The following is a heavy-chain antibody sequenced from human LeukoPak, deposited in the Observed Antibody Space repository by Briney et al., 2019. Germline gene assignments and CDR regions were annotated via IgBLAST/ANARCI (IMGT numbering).Heavy chain of an antibody. V-gene: IGHV3-74*01. CDR3: ASALTTVTPHFHY. J-gene: IGHJ4*02. Sequence: GGSLRLSCAASGFTFSDYWMHWVRQAPGKGLVWVSRIDTDGSSATYADSVKGRFTISRDNAKNTVYLQTNSLRVEDTGVYYCASALTTVTPHFHYWGQGTLVTVSS. D-gene: IGHD4-17*01. CDR2: IDTDGSSA. CDR1: GFTFSDYW.